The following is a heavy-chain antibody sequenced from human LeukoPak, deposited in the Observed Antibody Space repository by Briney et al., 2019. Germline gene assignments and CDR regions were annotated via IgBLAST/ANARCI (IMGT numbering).Heavy chain of an antibody. CDR3: AKRSPGGGSGGAFDI. CDR1: GFIFSSYW. D-gene: IGHD3-16*01. V-gene: IGHV3-74*01. J-gene: IGHJ3*02. CDR2: INTDGSGT. Sequence: GGSLRLSCTTSGFIFSSYWMHWVRQVPGKGLVWVSRINTDGSGTDYADSVKGRFTISRDNAKNSLYLQMNSLRAEDMALYYCAKRSPGGGSGGAFDIWGQGTMVTVSS.